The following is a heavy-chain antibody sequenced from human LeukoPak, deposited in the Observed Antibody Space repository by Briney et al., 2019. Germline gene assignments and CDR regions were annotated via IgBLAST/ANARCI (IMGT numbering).Heavy chain of an antibody. V-gene: IGHV3-30*02. CDR3: AKDGAGRHYFDY. CDR1: GFTFSIYG. J-gene: IGHJ4*02. D-gene: IGHD3-16*01. Sequence: PGGSLRLSCIASGFTFSIYGMHWVRQAPGKGLEWVAFIRYDGSNKYYADSVKGRFTISRDNSKNTLYLQMNSLRAEDTAVYYCAKDGAGRHYFDYWGQGTLVTVSS. CDR2: IRYDGSNK.